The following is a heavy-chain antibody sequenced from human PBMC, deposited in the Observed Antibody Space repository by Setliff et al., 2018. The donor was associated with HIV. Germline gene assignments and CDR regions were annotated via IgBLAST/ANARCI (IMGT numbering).Heavy chain of an antibody. J-gene: IGHJ4*02. V-gene: IGHV1-46*01. CDR2: IYPSDGST. CDR3: ARQTATGTSATFDS. D-gene: IGHD2-21*02. CDR1: GGTFSTYY. Sequence: ASVKVSCKASGGTFSTYYLHWVRQAPGQGLEWMGIIYPSDGSTNYAQKFQGRVTMTRDTSASTIYMELSSLRSEDTAVYYCARQTATGTSATFDSWGQGSLVTVSS.